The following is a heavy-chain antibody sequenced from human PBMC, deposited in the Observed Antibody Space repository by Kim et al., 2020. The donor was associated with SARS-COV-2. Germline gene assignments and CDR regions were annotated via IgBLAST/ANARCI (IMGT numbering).Heavy chain of an antibody. CDR1: GGSISSGSYY. CDR3: ARDTTFTAAGTGAFDI. J-gene: IGHJ3*02. V-gene: IGHV4-61*02. D-gene: IGHD6-13*01. Sequence: SETLSLTCTVSGGSISSGSYYWSWIRQPAGKGLEWIGRIYTSGSTNYNPSLKSRVTISVDTSKNQFSLKLSSVTAADTAVYYCARDTTFTAAGTGAFDIWGQGTMFTVSS. CDR2: IYTSGST.